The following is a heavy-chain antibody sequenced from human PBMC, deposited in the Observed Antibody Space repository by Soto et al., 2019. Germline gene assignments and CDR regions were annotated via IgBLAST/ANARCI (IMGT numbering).Heavy chain of an antibody. Sequence: GGSLRLSCAASGFPFSSYWMHWVRQAPGKGLVWVSRINSDGSSTSYADSVKGRFTISRDNAKNTLYLQMNSLRAEDTAVYYCARDKTYYDFWSGPGDSYYGMDVWGQGTTVTVSS. CDR3: ARDKTYYDFWSGPGDSYYGMDV. CDR2: INSDGSST. D-gene: IGHD3-3*01. CDR1: GFPFSSYW. J-gene: IGHJ6*02. V-gene: IGHV3-74*01.